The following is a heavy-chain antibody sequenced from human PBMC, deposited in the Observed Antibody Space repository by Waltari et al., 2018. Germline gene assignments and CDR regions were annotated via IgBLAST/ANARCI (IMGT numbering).Heavy chain of an antibody. CDR1: GFTVSSNY. D-gene: IGHD3-22*01. CDR3: ARGRDYDSSGDPFGH. Sequence: EVQLVESGGGLIQPGGSLRLSCAASGFTVSSNYMSWVRQAPGNGLGWVSVILSGGSTYYADSVKGRFTISRDNSKNTLYLQMNSLRAEDTAVYYCARGRDYDSSGDPFGHWGQGTLVTVSS. J-gene: IGHJ1*01. CDR2: ILSGGST. V-gene: IGHV3-53*01.